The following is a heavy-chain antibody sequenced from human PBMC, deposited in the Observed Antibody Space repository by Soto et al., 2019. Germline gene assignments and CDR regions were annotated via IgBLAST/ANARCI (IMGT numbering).Heavy chain of an antibody. Sequence: GGSLRLSGAASGFTFSSYSINWVRQAPGKGLEWVSGISGSDVSTYYADSVKGRFIISRDNSKNTLYLQMKSLRVEDTAVYYCQKAGLGGIGSKYYRDYYLDYSGQGTLVTFSS. J-gene: IGHJ4*02. CDR3: QKAGLGGIGSKYYRDYYLDY. D-gene: IGHD2-21*01. CDR2: ISGSDVST. V-gene: IGHV3-23*01. CDR1: GFTFSSYS.